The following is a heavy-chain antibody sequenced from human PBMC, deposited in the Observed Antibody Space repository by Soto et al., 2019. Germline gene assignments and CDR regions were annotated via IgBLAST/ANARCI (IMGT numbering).Heavy chain of an antibody. V-gene: IGHV3-23*01. Sequence: EVQLLESGGGLVQPGGSLRLSCAASGFTFSSYAMSWVRQAPGKGLEWVSAISGSGGSTYYADSVKGRFTTSRDNSKNTLYLQMNSLRAEDTAVYYCAKDTIVVVTSFQHWGQGTLVTVSS. CDR3: AKDTIVVVTSFQH. CDR2: ISGSGGST. CDR1: GFTFSSYA. D-gene: IGHD3-22*01. J-gene: IGHJ1*01.